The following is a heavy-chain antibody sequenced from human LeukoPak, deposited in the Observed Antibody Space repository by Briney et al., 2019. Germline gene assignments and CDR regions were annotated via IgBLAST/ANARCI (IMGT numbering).Heavy chain of an antibody. D-gene: IGHD3-10*01. Sequence: SQTLSLTCAISGDSVSSNSAAWNWLRQSPSRGLEWLGRTYYRSKWYNDYAVSVKSRITINPDTSKNQFSLQLNSVTPEDTAVYYCARDTFFMVRGVIITYYFDYWGQGTLVTVSS. CDR1: GDSVSSNSAA. J-gene: IGHJ4*02. V-gene: IGHV6-1*01. CDR2: TYYRSKWYN. CDR3: ARDTFFMVRGVIITYYFDY.